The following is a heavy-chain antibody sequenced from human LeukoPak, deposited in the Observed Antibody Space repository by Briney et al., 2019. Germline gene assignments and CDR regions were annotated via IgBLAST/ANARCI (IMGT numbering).Heavy chain of an antibody. D-gene: IGHD6-6*01. CDR3: AGGIAYSSSSARGYNYYYYGMDV. V-gene: IGHV1-69*04. CDR1: GGTFSSYA. CDR2: IIPMVGIA. Sequence: SVKVSCRASGGTFSSYAISWVRQAPRQGLEWMGRIIPMVGIANYVQKFQGRLTITADKSTSTAYMELSSLRSEDTAVYYCAGGIAYSSSSARGYNYYYYGMDVWGQGTTVTVSS. J-gene: IGHJ6*02.